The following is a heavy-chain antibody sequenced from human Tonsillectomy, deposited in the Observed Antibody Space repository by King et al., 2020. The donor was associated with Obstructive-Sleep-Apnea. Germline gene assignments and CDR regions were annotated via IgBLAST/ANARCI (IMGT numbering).Heavy chain of an antibody. Sequence: VQLVESGGGLVQPGGSLRLSCAASGFTFSSYAMSWVRQAPGKGLEWVSGISSSGTNTYYADSVKGRFTISRDNYKNTLYLQMNSLRAEDAAVYYCAKDRENSGYEFDYWGQGNLVTVSS. CDR2: ISSSGTNT. J-gene: IGHJ4*02. CDR1: GFTFSSYA. CDR3: AKDRENSGYEFDY. D-gene: IGHD5-12*01. V-gene: IGHV3-23*04.